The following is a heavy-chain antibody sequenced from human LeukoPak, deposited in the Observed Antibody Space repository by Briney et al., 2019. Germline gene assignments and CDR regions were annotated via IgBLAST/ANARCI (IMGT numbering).Heavy chain of an antibody. Sequence: SESLSLTCTVSGGSISSSSYYWGWIRQPPGKGLEWIGSIYYSGSTYYNPSLKSRVTISVDTSKNQSSLKLSSVTAADTAVYYCASFDFSTAAYSGWGQGSLVTVSS. CDR2: IYYSGST. CDR3: ASFDFSTAAYSG. D-gene: IGHD6-13*01. J-gene: IGHJ4*02. CDR1: GGSISSSSYY. V-gene: IGHV4-39*07.